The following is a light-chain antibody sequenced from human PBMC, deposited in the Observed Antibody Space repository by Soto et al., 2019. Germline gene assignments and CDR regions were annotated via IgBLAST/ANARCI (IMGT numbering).Light chain of an antibody. CDR3: SSYTSINTHV. J-gene: IGLJ1*01. CDR2: EVS. V-gene: IGLV2-14*01. CDR1: SSDVGAYTY. Sequence: QSALTQPASVSGSPGQSITISCAGTSSDVGAYTYVSWYQQLPGKAPKLMIYEVSNRPSGVSNRFSGSKSGNTASLTISGLQAEDEADYYCSSYTSINTHVFGTGTKVTVL.